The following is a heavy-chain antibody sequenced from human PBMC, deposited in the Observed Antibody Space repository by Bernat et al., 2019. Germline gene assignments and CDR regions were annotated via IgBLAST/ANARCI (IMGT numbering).Heavy chain of an antibody. J-gene: IGHJ4*02. D-gene: IGHD6-6*01. CDR2: INSDESGT. Sequence: VQLVESGGGVVQPGRSLRLSCAASGFTFSSYGMHWVRQAPGKGLLWVSRINSDESGTSYADSVKGRFAISRDNAKNTLYLQMNSLRAEDTAVYYCARGGIAARIDYWGQGTLVTVSS. CDR1: GFTFSSYG. CDR3: ARGGIAARIDY. V-gene: IGHV3-74*02.